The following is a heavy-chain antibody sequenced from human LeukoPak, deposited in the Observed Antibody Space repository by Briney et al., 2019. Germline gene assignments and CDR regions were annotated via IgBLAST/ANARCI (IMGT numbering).Heavy chain of an antibody. D-gene: IGHD1-1*01. CDR3: AKSGGTSPTTHFDP. CDR2: VKQDGSEK. CDR1: GLTFNNFA. J-gene: IGHJ5*02. V-gene: IGHV3-7*03. Sequence: GGSLRLSCAASGLTFNNFAMTWVRQAPGKGLEWVANVKQDGSEKFYVDSVKGRFTISRDNAKNSLYLQMNSLRAEDTAVYYCAKSGGTSPTTHFDPWGQGTLVTVSS.